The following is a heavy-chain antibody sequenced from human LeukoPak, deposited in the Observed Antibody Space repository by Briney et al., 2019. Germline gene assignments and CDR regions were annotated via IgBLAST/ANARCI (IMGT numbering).Heavy chain of an antibody. Sequence: SETLSLTCAVYGGSFSGYYWSWIRQPPGKGLEWIGEINHSGSTNYNPSLKSRVTISVDTSKNQFSLKLSSVTAADTAVHYCARGANRLYCSSTSSIPRRCGAFDIWGQGTMVTVSS. J-gene: IGHJ3*02. D-gene: IGHD2-2*01. CDR1: GGSFSGYY. CDR3: ARGANRLYCSSTSSIPRRCGAFDI. V-gene: IGHV4-34*01. CDR2: INHSGST.